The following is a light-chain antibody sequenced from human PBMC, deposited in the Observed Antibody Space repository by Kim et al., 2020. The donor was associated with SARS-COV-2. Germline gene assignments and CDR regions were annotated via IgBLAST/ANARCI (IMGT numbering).Light chain of an antibody. CDR2: GAS. CDR3: EQYNNGPPSYT. Sequence: EIVMTQSPATLSVSPGERATLSCRASQTIRSNLAWYQQKPGQPPRLLIYGASTRATGIPARFSGSGSGTEFTLTISSLQSGDFAIYYCEQYNNGPPSYTFGQGTKLEI. CDR1: QTIRSN. J-gene: IGKJ2*01. V-gene: IGKV3-15*01.